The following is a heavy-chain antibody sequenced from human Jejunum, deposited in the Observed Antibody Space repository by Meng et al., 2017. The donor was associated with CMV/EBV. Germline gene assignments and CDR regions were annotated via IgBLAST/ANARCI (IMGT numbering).Heavy chain of an antibody. J-gene: IGHJ5*02. Sequence: PGFTFSDYWMHWVRRAPGKGLVWVSRIDYDGSSATYADSVKGRFTISRDNAKNTLYLQMNSLTAEDTAVYYCARVATLSTIPWFDPWGQGTLVTVSS. V-gene: IGHV3-74*01. CDR2: IDYDGSSA. CDR1: GFTFSDYW. CDR3: ARVATLSTIPWFDP. D-gene: IGHD3-3*01.